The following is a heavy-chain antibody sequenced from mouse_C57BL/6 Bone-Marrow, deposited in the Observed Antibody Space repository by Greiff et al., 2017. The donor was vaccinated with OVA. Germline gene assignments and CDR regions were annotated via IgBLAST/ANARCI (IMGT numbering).Heavy chain of an antibody. J-gene: IGHJ3*01. CDR2: ISSGSSTI. V-gene: IGHV5-17*01. Sequence: VMLVESGGGLVKPGGSLKLSCAASGFTFSDYGMHWVRQAPEKGLEWVAYISSGSSTIYSADTVKGRFTISRDNAKNTLFLQMTSLRSEDTAMYYCARSLFSAWFAYWGQGTLVTVSA. CDR3: ARSLFSAWFAY. CDR1: GFTFSDYG. D-gene: IGHD3-1*01.